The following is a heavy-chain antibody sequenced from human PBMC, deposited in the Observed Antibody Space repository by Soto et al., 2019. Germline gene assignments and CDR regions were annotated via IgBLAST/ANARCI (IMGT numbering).Heavy chain of an antibody. V-gene: IGHV4-39*01. Sequence: QLQLQESGPGLVKPSETLSLTCTVSGGSISSSNYYWGWIRQPPGKGLEWIGSIYYSGSTYYNPSLKPRVTISVDTSKNQFSLKLSSVTAADTAVYYCATQEVGGSYVYTFDPWGQGTLVTVSS. CDR2: IYYSGST. CDR1: GGSISSSNYY. J-gene: IGHJ5*02. CDR3: ATQEVGGSYVYTFDP. D-gene: IGHD1-26*01.